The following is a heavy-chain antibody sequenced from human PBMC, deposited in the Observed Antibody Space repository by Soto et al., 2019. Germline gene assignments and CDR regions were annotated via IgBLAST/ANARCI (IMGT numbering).Heavy chain of an antibody. J-gene: IGHJ4*02. CDR1: GFTFSGFA. CDR2: IRSKTNSYAT. V-gene: IGHV3-73*01. Sequence: EVQLVESGGGLVQPGGSLKLSCAASGFTFSGFAMHWVRQASGKGLEWVGRIRSKTNSYATAYAASVKGRFTIFRDDSKNRAFLQMNSLKTEDTAVYYCTRRYCSGGRCYSDYWGQGTLVTVFS. D-gene: IGHD2-15*01. CDR3: TRRYCSGGRCYSDY.